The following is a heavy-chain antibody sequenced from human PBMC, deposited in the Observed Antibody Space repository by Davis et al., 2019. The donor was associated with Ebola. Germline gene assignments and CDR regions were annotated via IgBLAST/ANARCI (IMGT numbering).Heavy chain of an antibody. Sequence: ASVKVSCKTSGYTFTSHAMNWVRQAPGQGLEWMGWISAYNGDTNYAQKLQGRVTMTTDTSTSTAYMELSSLRSEDTAVYYCARAHNYGSYYYYGMDVWGQGTTVTVSS. CDR3: ARAHNYGSYYYYGMDV. V-gene: IGHV1-18*01. D-gene: IGHD3-10*01. J-gene: IGHJ6*02. CDR1: GYTFTSHA. CDR2: ISAYNGDT.